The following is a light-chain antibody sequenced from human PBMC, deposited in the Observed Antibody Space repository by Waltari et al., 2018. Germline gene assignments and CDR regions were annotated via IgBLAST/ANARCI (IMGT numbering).Light chain of an antibody. CDR3: QQYSNYPWT. Sequence: DIQMPQSPSTLSASVGDRVTITCRARQIISGWLAWYQQQPGKAPKLLIHKASVLESGVPSRFSGSGSGSGVEFTLTISSLQPDDVATYQCQQYSNYPWTFGQGTRVEIK. CDR2: KAS. J-gene: IGKJ1*01. V-gene: IGKV1-5*03. CDR1: QIISGW.